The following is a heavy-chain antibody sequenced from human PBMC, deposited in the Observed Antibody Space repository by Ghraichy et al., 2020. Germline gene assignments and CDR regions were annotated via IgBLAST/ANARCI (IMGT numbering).Heavy chain of an antibody. CDR2: IKQDGSEK. V-gene: IGHV3-7*01. D-gene: IGHD6-6*01. CDR3: ARETSRSPRYGMDV. Sequence: GESLNISCAASGFTFSSYWMSWVRQAPGKGLEWVANIKQDGSEKYYVDSMKGRFTISRDNAKNSLFLQMNSLRAEDTAVYYCARETSRSPRYGMDVWGQGTTVTVSS. CDR1: GFTFSSYW. J-gene: IGHJ6*02.